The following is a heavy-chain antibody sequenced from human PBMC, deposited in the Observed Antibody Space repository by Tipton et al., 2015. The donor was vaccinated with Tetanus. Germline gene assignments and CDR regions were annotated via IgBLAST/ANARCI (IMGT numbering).Heavy chain of an antibody. CDR2: ILYGAST. Sequence: GLVKPSETLSLTCSVSGGSVSSGSYYWAWIRQPPGKGLEYIGYILYGASTHYNPSLKSRVTVSADPSQNQFSLKLSSVTAADTAVYYCARIHDFLSGHFDFWGQGTLVTVSS. V-gene: IGHV4-61*01. CDR3: ARIHDFLSGHFDF. J-gene: IGHJ4*02. CDR1: GGSVSSGSYY. D-gene: IGHD3-3*01.